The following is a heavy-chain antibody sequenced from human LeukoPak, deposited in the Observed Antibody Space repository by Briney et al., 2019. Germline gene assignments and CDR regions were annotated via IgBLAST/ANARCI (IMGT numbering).Heavy chain of an antibody. CDR3: ARQRGVGSWSFDY. Sequence: PSETLSLTCAVYGGSFSGYYWSWIRQPPGKGLEWIGEINHSGSTNYNPSLKSRVTISVDTSKNQFSLKLSSVTAADTAVYYCARQRGVGSWSFDYWGQGTLVTVSS. J-gene: IGHJ4*02. CDR2: INHSGST. CDR1: GGSFSGYY. V-gene: IGHV4-34*01. D-gene: IGHD2-15*01.